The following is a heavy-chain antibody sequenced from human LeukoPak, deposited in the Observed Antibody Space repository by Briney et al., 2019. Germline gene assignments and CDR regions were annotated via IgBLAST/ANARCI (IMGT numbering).Heavy chain of an antibody. CDR2: TYYRSKWYN. Sequence: SQTLSLTFAISGDSVSSNSAAWNWIRQSPSRGLEWLGRTYYRSKWYNDYAVSVKSRITINPDTSKNQFSLQLNSVTPEDTAVYYCAREGGRLDSGYSSGWYPGYWYFDLWGRGTLVTVSS. CDR1: GDSVSSNSAA. CDR3: AREGGRLDSGYSSGWYPGYWYFDL. V-gene: IGHV6-1*01. D-gene: IGHD6-19*01. J-gene: IGHJ2*01.